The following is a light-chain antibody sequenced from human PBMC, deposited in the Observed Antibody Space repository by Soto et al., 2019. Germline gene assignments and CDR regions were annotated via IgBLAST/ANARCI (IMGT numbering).Light chain of an antibody. Sequence: EIVLTQSPGTLSLPPGERATLSCRASQSVSSSSLAWYQHKPGQAPRLLIYDAFSRATDIPDRFSGSGSGTDFTLTISRLEPEDFAVYYCQHYGSSPPKYTFGQGTTLEI. CDR1: QSVSSSS. J-gene: IGKJ2*01. CDR2: DAF. CDR3: QHYGSSPPKYT. V-gene: IGKV3-20*01.